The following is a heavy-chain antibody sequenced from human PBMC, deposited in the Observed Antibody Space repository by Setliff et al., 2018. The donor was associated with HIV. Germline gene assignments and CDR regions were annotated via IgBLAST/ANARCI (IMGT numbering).Heavy chain of an antibody. Sequence: ASGFTFSNYAMSWVRQAPGKGLEWVSGLIENGVDKYYAGSVKGRFTISRDNSKNTLTMVMNSLRAEDTAMYYCVRDYVRPGTVGTTSPLDNWGQGTLVTVSS. D-gene: IGHD1-26*01. V-gene: IGHV3-23*01. J-gene: IGHJ1*01. CDR2: LIENGVDK. CDR1: GFTFSNYA. CDR3: VRDYVRPGTVGTTSPLDN.